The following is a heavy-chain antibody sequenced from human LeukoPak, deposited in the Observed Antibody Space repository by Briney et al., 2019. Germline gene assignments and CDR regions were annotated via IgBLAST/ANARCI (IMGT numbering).Heavy chain of an antibody. D-gene: IGHD4-11*01. Sequence: GASVKVSCKASGYTFTGYYMHWVRQAPGQGLEWMGWINPNSGGTNYAQKFQGRVTVTTDESTSTAYMELSSLRSEDTAVYYCARLNYSNYAPRRFDPWGQGTLVTVSS. CDR2: INPNSGGT. CDR3: ARLNYSNYAPRRFDP. CDR1: GYTFTGYY. V-gene: IGHV1-2*02. J-gene: IGHJ5*02.